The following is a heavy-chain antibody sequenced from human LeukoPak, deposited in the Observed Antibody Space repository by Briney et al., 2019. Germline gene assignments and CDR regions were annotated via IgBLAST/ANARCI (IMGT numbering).Heavy chain of an antibody. CDR3: ASDSSGYRNWFDP. CDR2: IYHSGST. Sequence: SETLSLTCTVSGGSISSYYWSWIRQPPGKGLEWIGEIYHSGSTNYNPSLKSRVTISVDKSKNQFSLKLSSVTAADTAVYYCASDSSGYRNWFDPWGQGTLVTVSS. V-gene: IGHV4-59*12. D-gene: IGHD3-22*01. CDR1: GGSISSYY. J-gene: IGHJ5*02.